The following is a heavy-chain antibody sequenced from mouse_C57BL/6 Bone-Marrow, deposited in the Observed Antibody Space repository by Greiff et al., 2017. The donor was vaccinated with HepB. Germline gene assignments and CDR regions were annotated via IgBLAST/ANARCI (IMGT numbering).Heavy chain of an antibody. CDR3: TVGGSGYVSYFDY. V-gene: IGHV6-6*01. D-gene: IGHD3-2*02. J-gene: IGHJ2*01. Sequence: EVKLVESGGGLVQPGGSMKLSCAASGFTFSDAWMDWVRQSPEKGLEWVAEIRNKANNHATYYAESVKGRFTISRDDSKSSVYLQMNSLRAEDTGIYYCTVGGSGYVSYFDYWGQGTTLTVSS. CDR2: IRNKANNHAT. CDR1: GFTFSDAW.